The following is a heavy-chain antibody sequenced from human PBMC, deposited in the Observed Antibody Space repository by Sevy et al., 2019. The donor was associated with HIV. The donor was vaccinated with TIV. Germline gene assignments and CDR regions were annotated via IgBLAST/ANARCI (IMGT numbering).Heavy chain of an antibody. D-gene: IGHD2-21*01. V-gene: IGHV3-30*07. CDR2: ISYDGREI. Sequence: GGSLRLSCEASGFTFHGYAMHWVRQPPGKGLEWLAYISYDGREISNADSVRGRVTISRDNSKNTLFLQMNSLRPDDTAVYYCARRDSNHQFLIDHWGQGVLVTVSS. J-gene: IGHJ4*02. CDR1: GFTFHGYA. CDR3: ARRDSNHQFLIDH.